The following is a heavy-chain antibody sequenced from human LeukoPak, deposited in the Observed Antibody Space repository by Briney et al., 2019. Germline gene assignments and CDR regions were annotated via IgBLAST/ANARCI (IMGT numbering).Heavy chain of an antibody. CDR2: INTNGANT. Sequence: GGSLRLSCAASGFTFNTYVMSWVRQAPGKGLESVSSINTNGANTYYADSVKGRFTISRDNSRNTVYVQMNSLTPEDTAVYYCVKGLDYSSSQMDSWGQGTLVTVSS. CDR3: VKGLDYSSSQMDS. J-gene: IGHJ4*02. D-gene: IGHD6-6*01. V-gene: IGHV3-64*05. CDR1: GFTFNTYV.